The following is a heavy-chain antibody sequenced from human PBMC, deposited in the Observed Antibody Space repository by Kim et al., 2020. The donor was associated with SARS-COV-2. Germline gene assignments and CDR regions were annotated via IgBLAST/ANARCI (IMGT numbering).Heavy chain of an antibody. J-gene: IGHJ4*02. CDR2: ISGDGGST. CDR3: AKDISWGDRGYGDCGPDY. Sequence: GGSLRLSCAASGFTFDDYAMHWVRQAPGKGLEWVSLISGDGGSTYYADSVKGRFTISRDNSKNSLYLQMNSLRTEDTALYYCAKDISWGDRGYGDCGPDYWGQGTLVTVSS. CDR1: GFTFDDYA. D-gene: IGHD4-17*01. V-gene: IGHV3-43*02.